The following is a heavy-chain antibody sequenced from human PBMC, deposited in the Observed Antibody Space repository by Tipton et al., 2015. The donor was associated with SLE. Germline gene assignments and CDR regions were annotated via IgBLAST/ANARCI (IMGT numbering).Heavy chain of an antibody. J-gene: IGHJ4*02. CDR3: ARGPSYYYSFDS. Sequence: SLRLSCAASGFTFNNYWMHWVRQAPGKGLVWVSRILTDGSTTNYADSVKGRFTISRDNAKNTLYLQMNSLRAGDTAVYYCARGPSYYYSFDSWGQGTLVTVSS. D-gene: IGHD3-10*01. CDR1: GFTFNNYW. V-gene: IGHV3-74*01. CDR2: ILTDGSTT.